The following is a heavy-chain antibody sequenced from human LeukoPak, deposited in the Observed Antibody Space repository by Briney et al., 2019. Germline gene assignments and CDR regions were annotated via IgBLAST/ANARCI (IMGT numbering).Heavy chain of an antibody. V-gene: IGHV4-38-2*02. CDR3: AREWGSSGYYY. D-gene: IGHD3-22*01. J-gene: IGHJ4*02. CDR2: IYHSGST. CDR1: GYSISSGYY. Sequence: SETLSLTCTVSGYSISSGYYWGWIRQPPGKRLEWIGSIYHSGSTYYNPSLKSRVTISVDTSKNQFSLKLSSVTAADTAVYYCAREWGSSGYYYMGQGTLVTVSS.